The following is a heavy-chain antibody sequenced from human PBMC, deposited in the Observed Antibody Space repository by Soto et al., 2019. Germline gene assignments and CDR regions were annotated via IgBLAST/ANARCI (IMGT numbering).Heavy chain of an antibody. Sequence: QVQLVQSGAEVKKPGSSVKVSCKASGVTFSSETISWVRQAPGQGLEWVGGIIPLFGTADYAQKFQGRDTITADESTSTLYIEQSSPRSDDTAVYYCATELGDKAGRPFNAWGQGSLVTVSS. CDR3: ATELGDKAGRPFNA. CDR1: GVTFSSET. CDR2: IIPLFGTA. V-gene: IGHV1-69*01. D-gene: IGHD2-21*01. J-gene: IGHJ5*02.